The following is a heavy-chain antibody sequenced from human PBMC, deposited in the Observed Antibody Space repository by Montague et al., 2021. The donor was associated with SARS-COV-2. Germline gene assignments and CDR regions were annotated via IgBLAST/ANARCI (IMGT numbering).Heavy chain of an antibody. CDR3: ARGRRPVVVPGAGPAGRAFDI. J-gene: IGHJ3*02. V-gene: IGHV4-61*02. CDR1: GGSISSGKYY. D-gene: IGHD2-2*01. Sequence: TLSLTCTVSGGSISSGKYYWSWIRQPAGKGLEWIGRMYTSGSTNYNPSLKSRVTISVDTSKNQFYLRLNSVTAADTAVYYCARGRRPVVVPGAGPAGRAFDIWGQGTMVTVSS. CDR2: MYTSGST.